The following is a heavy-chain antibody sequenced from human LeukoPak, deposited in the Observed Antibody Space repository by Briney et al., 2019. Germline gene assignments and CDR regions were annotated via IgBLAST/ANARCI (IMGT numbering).Heavy chain of an antibody. D-gene: IGHD3-10*01. Sequence: ASVKVSCKASGYTFTNYGISWVRQAPGQGLEWMGWISAYNGNTHYAQNLQGRVTMTTDTSTSTAYMELKSLRYDDTAVYYCARGGHRRYYTSGSAFDPWGQGTLVTVSS. CDR2: ISAYNGNT. J-gene: IGHJ5*02. CDR1: GYTFTNYG. CDR3: ARGGHRRYYTSGSAFDP. V-gene: IGHV1-18*01.